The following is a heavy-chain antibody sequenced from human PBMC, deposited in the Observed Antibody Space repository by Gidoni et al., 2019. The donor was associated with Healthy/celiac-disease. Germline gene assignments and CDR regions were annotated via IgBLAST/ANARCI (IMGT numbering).Heavy chain of an antibody. CDR3: ARYCSGGSCYPAEYFQH. CDR2: ISAYNGNT. Sequence: QVQLVQSGAEGKKPGPSAKVSCKASGYTFTSYGITWVRQAPGQGLEWMGWISAYNGNTNYAQKLQGRVTMTTDTSTSTAYMELRSLRSADTAVYYYARYCSGGSCYPAEYFQHWGQGTLVTVSS. CDR1: GYTFTSYG. D-gene: IGHD2-15*01. V-gene: IGHV1-18*01. J-gene: IGHJ1*01.